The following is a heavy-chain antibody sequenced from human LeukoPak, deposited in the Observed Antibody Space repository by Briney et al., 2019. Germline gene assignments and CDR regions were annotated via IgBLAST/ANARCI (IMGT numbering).Heavy chain of an antibody. V-gene: IGHV3-33*08. D-gene: IGHD3-10*01. CDR2: MWYDGSNK. CDR3: ARGPGAVDY. Sequence: PGGSLRLSCAASGFTFSTYAMSWVRQAPGKGLEWVAVMWYDGSNKYYADSVKGRFTLSRDNSNNTLYLQMNSLRAEDTAVYYCARGPGAVDYWGQGTLGTVSS. J-gene: IGHJ4*02. CDR1: GFTFSTYA.